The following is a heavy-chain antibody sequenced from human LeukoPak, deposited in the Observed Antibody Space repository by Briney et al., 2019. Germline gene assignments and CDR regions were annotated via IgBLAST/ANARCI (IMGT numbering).Heavy chain of an antibody. D-gene: IGHD1-26*01. CDR3: ARGVDEGWFDP. V-gene: IGHV4-34*01. Sequence: SETLSLTCTVSGGSISSYYWSWIRQPPGKGLEWIGEINHSGSTNYNPSLKSRVTISVDTSKNQFSLKLSSVTAADTAVYYCARGVDEGWFDPWGQGTLVTVSS. CDR2: INHSGST. J-gene: IGHJ5*02. CDR1: GGSISSYY.